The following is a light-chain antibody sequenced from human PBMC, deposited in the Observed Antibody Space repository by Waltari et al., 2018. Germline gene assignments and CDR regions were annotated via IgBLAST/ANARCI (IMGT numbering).Light chain of an antibody. Sequence: QSALTQPASVSGSPGQSITIPCTGTSSDVGSYTLVSWYQQHPGKAPKLMIYEGSKRPSGVSNRFSGSKSGNTASLTISGLQAEDEADYYCCSYAGSLVFGGGTKLTVL. J-gene: IGLJ2*01. V-gene: IGLV2-23*01. CDR1: SSDVGSYTL. CDR2: EGS. CDR3: CSYAGSLV.